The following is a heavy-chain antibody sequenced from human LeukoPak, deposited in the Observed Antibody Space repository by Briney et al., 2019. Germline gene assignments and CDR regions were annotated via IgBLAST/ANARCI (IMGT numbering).Heavy chain of an antibody. V-gene: IGHV4-61*02. CDR3: AQEVVPAAITMHWFDP. J-gene: IGHJ5*02. CDR1: GGSISSGSYY. CDR2: IYTSGST. D-gene: IGHD2-2*02. Sequence: SQTLSLTCTVSGGSISSGSYYWRWIRQPAGKGLEWIGRIYTSGSTNYNPSLKSRVTISVDTSKNQFSLKLSSVTAADTAVYYCAQEVVPAAITMHWFDPWGQGTLVTVSS.